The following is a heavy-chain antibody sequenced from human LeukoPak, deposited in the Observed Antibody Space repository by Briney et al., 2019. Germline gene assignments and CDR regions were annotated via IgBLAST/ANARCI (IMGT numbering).Heavy chain of an antibody. D-gene: IGHD6-13*01. J-gene: IGHJ5*02. CDR1: GGSFTDYF. CDR2: INDYTGDT. CDR3: ATAAPGTNWFDP. Sequence: SETLSLTCTVFGGSFTDYFLTWVRHSPGKGLEWMGEINDYTGDTKYNPSLNSRVPISLAKYKTQFSRERRTVTAAITAVYFCATAAPGTNWFDPWGKGNLVSVFS. V-gene: IGHV4-34*01.